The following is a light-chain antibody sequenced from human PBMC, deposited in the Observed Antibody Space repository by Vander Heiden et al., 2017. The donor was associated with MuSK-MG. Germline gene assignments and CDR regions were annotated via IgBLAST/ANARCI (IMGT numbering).Light chain of an antibody. CDR3: QQYNNWPPLT. CDR1: QSVSSN. CDR2: GAS. Sequence: EIVMTQSPATLSVSPGERATLSCRASQSVSSNLAWYQQKPGQAPRLLIYGASTRATGIQARFSGSGSETEFTLTISSLQSEDFAVYYCQQYNNWPPLTFGGGTKVEIK. J-gene: IGKJ4*01. V-gene: IGKV3-15*01.